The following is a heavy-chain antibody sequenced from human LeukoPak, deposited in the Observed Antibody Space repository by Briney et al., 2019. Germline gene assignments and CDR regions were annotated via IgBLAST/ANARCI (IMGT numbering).Heavy chain of an antibody. D-gene: IGHD6-13*01. J-gene: IGHJ5*02. CDR1: GYTFTGYY. CDR3: ASQADHFIAAAGKNWFDP. Sequence: EASVKVSCKASGYTFTGYYMHWVRQAPGQGLEWMGWINPNSGGTNYAQKFQGRVTMTRDTSISTAYMELSRLRSDDTAVYYCASQADHFIAAAGKNWFDPGGQGTLVTVSS. V-gene: IGHV1-2*02. CDR2: INPNSGGT.